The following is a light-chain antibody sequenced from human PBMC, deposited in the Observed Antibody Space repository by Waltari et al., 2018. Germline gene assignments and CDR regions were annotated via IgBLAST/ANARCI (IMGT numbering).Light chain of an antibody. CDR2: TAS. Sequence: DIQLTQSPSFLSASVGDRVTITCRASQGISSYLAWYQHKPGKAPKLLIYTASTLQSGVPSRFSGSGSGTEFTLTISSLQPEDFATYYCQHLNSYPVTFGQGTKLEIK. CDR1: QGISSY. CDR3: QHLNSYPVT. J-gene: IGKJ2*01. V-gene: IGKV1-9*01.